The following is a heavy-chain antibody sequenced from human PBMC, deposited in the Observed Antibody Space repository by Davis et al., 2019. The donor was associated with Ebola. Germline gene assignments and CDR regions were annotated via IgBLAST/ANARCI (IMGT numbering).Heavy chain of an antibody. D-gene: IGHD1-26*01. V-gene: IGHV3-7*01. CDR1: GYTFSNHY. CDR3: ARYHLGSYLKDPFDA. CDR2: IKQDGSEK. J-gene: IGHJ4*02. Sequence: GESLKISCAASGYTFSNHYMTWVRQTPGKGLEWVANIKQDGSEKYYVDSVKGRFTVSRDNAKNSLFLEMDSLRDEDTAVYYCARYHLGSYLKDPFDAWGRGTLVTVSS.